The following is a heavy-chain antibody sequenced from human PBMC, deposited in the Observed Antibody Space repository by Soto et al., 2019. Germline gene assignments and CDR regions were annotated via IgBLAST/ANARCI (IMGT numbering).Heavy chain of an antibody. CDR3: AKVRRDGFSSFDY. Sequence: PGGSLGLSCAASGFTFSSYAVSWVRQAPGQGLEWVSAFRGSIGSTYYADSVKGRFTISRDNSRNTLYLQMDSLRAEDTAVYYCAKVRRDGFSSFDYWGQGTLVTISS. D-gene: IGHD2-2*01. CDR2: FRGSIGST. V-gene: IGHV3-23*01. CDR1: GFTFSSYA. J-gene: IGHJ4*02.